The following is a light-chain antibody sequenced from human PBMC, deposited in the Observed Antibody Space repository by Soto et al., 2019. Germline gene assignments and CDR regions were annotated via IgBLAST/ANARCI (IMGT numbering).Light chain of an antibody. CDR2: EVS. CDR3: TSFTSSSTRV. J-gene: IGLJ3*02. CDR1: SSDVGGYNY. Sequence: QSALTQPASVSGSPGQSITISCTGTSSDVGGYNYVSWFQQHPGKAPKLKIYEVSKRPSGVSNRFSGSKSGYTASLTISELQAEDEADYYCTSFTSSSTRVFGGGTKVTVL. V-gene: IGLV2-14*03.